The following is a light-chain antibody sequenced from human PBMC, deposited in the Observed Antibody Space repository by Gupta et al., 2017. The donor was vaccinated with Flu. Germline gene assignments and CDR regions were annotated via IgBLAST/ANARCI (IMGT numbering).Light chain of an antibody. Sequence: QPVLTQPPSVSGAPAQRVTISCTGSSSNIGTGYHVHWYQHLPGTAPKLLIYGNTNRPSGVPDRFSGSRSGASASLAITGLQTEDEGDYYCQSFDSSLGEAYVFGTGTKVTGL. V-gene: IGLV1-40*01. CDR3: QSFDSSLGEAYV. CDR2: GNT. CDR1: SSNIGTGYH. J-gene: IGLJ1*01.